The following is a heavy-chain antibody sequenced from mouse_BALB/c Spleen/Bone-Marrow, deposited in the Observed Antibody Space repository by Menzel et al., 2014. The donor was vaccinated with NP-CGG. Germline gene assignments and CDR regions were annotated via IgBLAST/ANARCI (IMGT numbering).Heavy chain of an antibody. CDR3: ARGGYDKDDEEARDY. V-gene: IGHV2-9*02. J-gene: IGHJ4*01. Sequence: QLQQSGPGLVAPSQSLSITCTVSGFSLTSYGVHWVRQPPGKGLEWLGVIWAGGITNFYSTLMSSLCIHNDDSKSKGVLKMNRRQNDDTAMDYCARGGYDKDDEEARDYGGQGTSVTVPS. D-gene: IGHD2-14*01. CDR2: IWAGGIT. CDR1: GFSLTSYG.